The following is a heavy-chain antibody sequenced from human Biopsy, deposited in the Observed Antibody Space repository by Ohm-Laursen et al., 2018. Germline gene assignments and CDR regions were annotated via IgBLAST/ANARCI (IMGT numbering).Heavy chain of an antibody. Sequence: SDTLSLTCAVSGDSINSSYWSWIRQAPGKGLEWIGFISNSGNTNYSPSLKSRVTISADTSKNQFSLKLGSVTVADTAVFYCARRGSGGRSFDYWGQGSLVTVSS. CDR2: ISNSGNT. D-gene: IGHD2-15*01. CDR1: GDSINSSY. CDR3: ARRGSGGRSFDY. J-gene: IGHJ4*02. V-gene: IGHV4-59*08.